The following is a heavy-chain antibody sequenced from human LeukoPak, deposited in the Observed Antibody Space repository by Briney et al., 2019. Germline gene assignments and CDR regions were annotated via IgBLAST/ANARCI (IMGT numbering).Heavy chain of an antibody. CDR1: GGSISSSNW. CDR2: IYHSGST. D-gene: IGHD3-22*01. V-gene: IGHV4-4*02. Sequence: SGTLSLTCAVSGGSISSSNWWSWVRQPPGKGLEWIGEIYHSGSTNYNPSLKSRVTISVDESKNQFSLKLSSVTAADTAVYYCARGRGYYDSSGYYCLDFDYWGQGTLVTVSS. J-gene: IGHJ4*02. CDR3: ARGRGYYDSSGYYCLDFDY.